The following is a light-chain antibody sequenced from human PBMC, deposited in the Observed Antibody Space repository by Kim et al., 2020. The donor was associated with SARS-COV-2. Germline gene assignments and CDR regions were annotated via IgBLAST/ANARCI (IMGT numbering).Light chain of an antibody. V-gene: IGLV3-19*01. CDR3: NSRDSSNNYVL. CDR1: NLRISS. Sequence: ALRPTVKITCTGDNLRISSANWFQQKQAQEPILVIYGKNNRPSGISDRFSGSSSGITASLTITGAQAEDEADYYCNSRDSSNNYVLFGGGTQLTVL. CDR2: GKN. J-gene: IGLJ2*01.